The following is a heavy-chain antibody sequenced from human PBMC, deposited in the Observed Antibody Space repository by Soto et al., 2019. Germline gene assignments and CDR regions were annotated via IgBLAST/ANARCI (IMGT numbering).Heavy chain of an antibody. CDR3: ARAHGYCSGGSCAYYYCYYGMDV. CDR2: IIPILGIA. Sequence: QVQLVQSGAEVKKPGSSVKVSCKASGGTFSSYTISWVRQAPGQGLEWMGRIIPILGIANYAQKFQGRVAMIADKSTSAAYMELSSLRSEDTAVYYCARAHGYCSGGSCAYYYCYYGMDVWGQGTTVTVSS. V-gene: IGHV1-69*02. D-gene: IGHD2-15*01. J-gene: IGHJ6*02. CDR1: GGTFSSYT.